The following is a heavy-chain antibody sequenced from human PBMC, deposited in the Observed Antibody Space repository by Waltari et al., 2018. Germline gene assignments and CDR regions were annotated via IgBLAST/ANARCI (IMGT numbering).Heavy chain of an antibody. V-gene: IGHV3-30-3*01. CDR2: RSYDGINN. CDR3: ARDSYGSGSSPNDY. Sequence: QVQLVESGGGVVQPGRSLRLACAASGFTFSSYAMHWVRQAPCKGLVWVAVRSYDGINNYYSDSVKGRFTISRDNSKNTLYLQMNSLIAEDTAVYYCARDSYGSGSSPNDYWGQGTLVTVSS. D-gene: IGHD3-10*01. CDR1: GFTFSSYA. J-gene: IGHJ4*02.